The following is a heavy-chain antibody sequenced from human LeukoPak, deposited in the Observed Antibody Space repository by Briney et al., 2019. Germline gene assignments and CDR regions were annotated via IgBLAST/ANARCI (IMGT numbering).Heavy chain of an antibody. D-gene: IGHD5-18*01. Sequence: SETLSLTCTVSGGSLRTYYWTRIRQAAGGGLEWIGRVYSTGSTNYNPSLKSRVTMSVDTSKDQFSLHLSSVTAADTAVYYCARIYGYAFDIWGQGTMVIVSA. CDR2: VYSTGST. CDR1: GGSLRTYY. J-gene: IGHJ3*02. V-gene: IGHV4-4*07. CDR3: ARIYGYAFDI.